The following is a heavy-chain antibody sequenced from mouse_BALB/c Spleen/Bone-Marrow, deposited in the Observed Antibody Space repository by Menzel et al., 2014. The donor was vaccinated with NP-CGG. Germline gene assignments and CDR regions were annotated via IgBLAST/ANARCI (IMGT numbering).Heavy chain of an antibody. CDR3: ARSGYGYDWFAY. Sequence: VQLQQSGPELVRPGASVKISCKGSGYTFTDYAMHWVKQSHAKSLGWIGVISTYSGNTNYNQKFKGKATMTVDKSSSTAYMELARLTSEDSAIYYCARSGYGYDWFAYWGQGTLVTVSA. CDR2: ISTYSGNT. D-gene: IGHD2-2*01. CDR1: GYTFTDYA. J-gene: IGHJ3*01. V-gene: IGHV1-67*01.